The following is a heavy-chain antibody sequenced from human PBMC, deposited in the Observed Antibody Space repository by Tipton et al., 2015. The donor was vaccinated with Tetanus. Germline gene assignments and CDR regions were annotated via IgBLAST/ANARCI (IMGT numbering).Heavy chain of an antibody. CDR3: ARDVNVDTTLVTPRVGTPWEQGGGRFFGSFDC. CDR1: GFTFSRYA. CDR2: TSGSGGNT. V-gene: IGHV3-23*01. D-gene: IGHD5-18*01. Sequence: SLRLSCAASGFTFSRYAMSWVRQSPGKGLEWVSGTSGSGGNTYYTDSVKGRFTISRDNSKNTLYLQMNSVRAEDTAKYYCARDVNVDTTLVTPRVGTPWEQGGGRFFGSFDCWGQGILVTVSS. J-gene: IGHJ4*02.